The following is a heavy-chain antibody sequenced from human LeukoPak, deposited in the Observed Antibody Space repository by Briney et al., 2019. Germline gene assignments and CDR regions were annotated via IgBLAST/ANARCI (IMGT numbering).Heavy chain of an antibody. CDR2: INHSGTA. CDR3: ARGLRLPSRSTPAVPHV. Sequence: PSEALSLTCAVYGGSFSDYYWNWIRQPPGKGLEWIGEINHSGTANYHPSLKNRITISVDTSKNQFSLRLTPVTAADTAVYYCARGLRLPSRSTPAVPHVWGKGTTVTVSA. D-gene: IGHD2-2*01. V-gene: IGHV4-34*01. J-gene: IGHJ6*04. CDR1: GGSFSDYY.